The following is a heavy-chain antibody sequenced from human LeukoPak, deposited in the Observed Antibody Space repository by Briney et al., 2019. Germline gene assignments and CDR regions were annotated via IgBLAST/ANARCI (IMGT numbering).Heavy chain of an antibody. J-gene: IGHJ4*02. D-gene: IGHD6-6*01. V-gene: IGHV3-74*01. CDR1: GFTFSSYW. CDR3: LGVAARPTRNVDY. Sequence: PGGSLRLSCVASGFTFSSYWMHWVRQAPGKGLVWVSHINNDGSSTSYADSVKGRFTISRDNAMNTLYLQMNSLRDDDTAAYYCLGVAARPTRNVDYWGQGTLVTVAS. CDR2: INNDGSST.